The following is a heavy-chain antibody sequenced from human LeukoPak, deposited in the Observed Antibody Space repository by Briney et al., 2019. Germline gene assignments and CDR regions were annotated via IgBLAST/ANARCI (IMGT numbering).Heavy chain of an antibody. Sequence: PGGSLRLSCAASGFTFSSYWMHWARQAPGKGLVWVSRISSDGSSTSYADSVKGRFTISRDNAKNTLYLQMNSLRAEDTAVYYCAIALPPSINTPWKWGQGTLVTVSS. CDR1: GFTFSSYW. D-gene: IGHD3-3*02. V-gene: IGHV3-74*01. CDR3: AIALPPSINTPWK. J-gene: IGHJ4*02. CDR2: ISSDGSST.